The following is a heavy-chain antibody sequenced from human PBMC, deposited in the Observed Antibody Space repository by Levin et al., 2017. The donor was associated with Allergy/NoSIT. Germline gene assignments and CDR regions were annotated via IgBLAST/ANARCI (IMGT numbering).Heavy chain of an antibody. Sequence: GGSLRPSCVVSGFTFRNSWMDWVRQAPGRGLEWVANINQDGSEKNYVGSVKGRFTISRDNAKNSLYLQMNSLKVEDTAVYYCATADLGWGQGTLVTVSS. CDR1: GFTFRNSW. CDR2: INQDGSEK. CDR3: ATADLG. V-gene: IGHV3-7*01. J-gene: IGHJ4*02.